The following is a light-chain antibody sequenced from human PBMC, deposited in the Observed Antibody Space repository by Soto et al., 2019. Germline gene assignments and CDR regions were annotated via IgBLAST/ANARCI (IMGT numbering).Light chain of an antibody. CDR3: SSYTSSSTFYV. CDR2: DVS. CDR1: SSDVGGYNY. V-gene: IGLV2-14*01. J-gene: IGLJ1*01. Sequence: QSALTQPASVSGSPGQSITISCTGTSSDVGGYNYVSWYQQHPGKAPKLMIYDVSNRPSGVSNRFSGSKSGNTASLTISGPQAEDEADYYCSSYTSSSTFYVFGTGTKLTVL.